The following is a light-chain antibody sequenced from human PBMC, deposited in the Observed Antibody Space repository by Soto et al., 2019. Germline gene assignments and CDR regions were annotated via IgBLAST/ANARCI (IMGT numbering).Light chain of an antibody. CDR1: QSVSSSY. V-gene: IGKV3-20*01. Sequence: EIVLTQSPGTLSLSPGERATLSCRASQSVSSSYLAWYQQKPGQAPRLLIYGASSRATGIPDRFSGSGSGTDFTLNISRLEPEDFAVYYCQHYGNSPTFGQRTKVEIK. CDR3: QHYGNSPT. J-gene: IGKJ1*01. CDR2: GAS.